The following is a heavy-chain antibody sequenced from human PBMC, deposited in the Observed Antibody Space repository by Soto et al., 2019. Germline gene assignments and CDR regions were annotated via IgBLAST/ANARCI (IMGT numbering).Heavy chain of an antibody. V-gene: IGHV1-2*04. CDR3: ARGHSLWFGELGAFDI. CDR1: GYTFTGYY. D-gene: IGHD3-10*01. Sequence: ASVKVSCKASGYTFTGYYMHWVRQAPGQGLEWMGWINPNSGGTNYAQKFQGWVTMTRDTSISTAYMELSRLRSDDTAVYYCARGHSLWFGELGAFDIWGQGTMVTVSS. J-gene: IGHJ3*02. CDR2: INPNSGGT.